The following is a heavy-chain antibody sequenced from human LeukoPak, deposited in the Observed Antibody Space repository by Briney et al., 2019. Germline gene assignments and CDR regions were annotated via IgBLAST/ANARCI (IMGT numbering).Heavy chain of an antibody. CDR3: ARVAERTWLPYDAAFDI. Sequence: ETSETLSLICTVSGGSVSGYTYYWAWIRQPPGKRLEWIGSVYYSGDTYYNPSLKSRVTISLDTSKNHFSLNLTSVTAADTAMYYCARVAERTWLPYDAAFDIWGLGTMVTVSS. J-gene: IGHJ3*02. CDR2: VYYSGDT. CDR1: GGSVSGYTYY. V-gene: IGHV4-39*07. D-gene: IGHD3-9*01.